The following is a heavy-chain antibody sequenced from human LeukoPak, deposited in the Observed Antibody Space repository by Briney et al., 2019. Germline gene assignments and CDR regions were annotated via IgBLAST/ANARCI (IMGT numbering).Heavy chain of an antibody. CDR3: ATDSGYDRRYYYYYYGMDV. D-gene: IGHD5-12*01. Sequence: GGSLRLSRAASGFTVSSNYMSWVRQAPGKGLEWVSVIYSGGSTYYADSVKGRFTISRDNSKNTLYLQMNSLRAEDTAVYYCATDSGYDRRYYYYYYGMDVWGQGTTVTVSS. CDR2: IYSGGST. J-gene: IGHJ6*02. V-gene: IGHV3-66*01. CDR1: GFTVSSNY.